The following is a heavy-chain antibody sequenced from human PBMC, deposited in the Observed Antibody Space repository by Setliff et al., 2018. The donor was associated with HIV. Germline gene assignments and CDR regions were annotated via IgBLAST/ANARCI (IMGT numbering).Heavy chain of an antibody. CDR2: INPNSGGT. Sequence: ASVKVSCKASGGTFSNYAISWVRQAPGQGLEWMGWINPNSGGTNYAQKFQGRVTMTRDTSISTAYMELSRLRSDDTAVYYCAILDYWGQGTLVTVSS. CDR3: AILDY. J-gene: IGHJ4*02. CDR1: GGTFSNYA. V-gene: IGHV1-2*02.